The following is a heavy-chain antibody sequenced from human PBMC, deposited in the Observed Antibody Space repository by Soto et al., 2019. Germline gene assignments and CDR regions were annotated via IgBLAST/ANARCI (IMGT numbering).Heavy chain of an antibody. J-gene: IGHJ5*02. CDR1: GGSISSGDYY. CDR2: IYYSGRT. V-gene: IGHV4-30-4*01. Sequence: QVQLQESGPGLVKPSQTLSLTCTVSGGSISSGDYYWSWIRQPPGKGLAWIGYIYYSGRTYYNPSLKRRVTISVDTSRNQFSLKLSSVTAADTAVYYCARESSAANNWFDPWGQGTLVTVSS. CDR3: ARESSAANNWFDP.